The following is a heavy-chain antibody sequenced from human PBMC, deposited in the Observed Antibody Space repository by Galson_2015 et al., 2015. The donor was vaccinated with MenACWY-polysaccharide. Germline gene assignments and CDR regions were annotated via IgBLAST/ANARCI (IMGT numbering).Heavy chain of an antibody. CDR2: IQYDGSQK. CDR1: GLKFRGSG. V-gene: IGHV3-33*03. D-gene: IGHD1-26*01. J-gene: IGHJ4*02. Sequence: LRLSCAASGLKFRGSGMHWVRQAPGKGLEWVAVIQYDGSQKQYIDSVKGRFTISRNNSKDTVHLQMDSLRAEDTAVYYCVKGGWADNWGQGTLVTVSS. CDR3: VKGGWADN.